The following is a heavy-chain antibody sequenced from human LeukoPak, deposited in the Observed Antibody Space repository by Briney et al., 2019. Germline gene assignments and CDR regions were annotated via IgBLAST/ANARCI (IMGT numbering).Heavy chain of an antibody. J-gene: IGHJ4*02. CDR2: IIPIFGTA. V-gene: IGHV1-69*13. D-gene: IGHD4-23*01. CDR3: ARGWLSETTVVTPYNY. Sequence: SVKVSCKASGGTFSSYAISWVRQAPGQGLEWMGVIIPIFGTANYAQKFQGRVTITAVESMSTAYMELSSLRSEDTAVYYCARGWLSETTVVTPYNYWGQGTLVTVSS. CDR1: GGTFSSYA.